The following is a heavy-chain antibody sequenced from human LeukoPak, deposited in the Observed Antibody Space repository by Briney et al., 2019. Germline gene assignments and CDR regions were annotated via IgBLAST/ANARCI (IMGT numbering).Heavy chain of an antibody. J-gene: IGHJ4*02. D-gene: IGHD3-10*01. V-gene: IGHV3-7*03. CDR3: ARDLRDYNYAPFEY. Sequence: PGGSLRLSCAASGFTFTNYWMSWVRQAPGKRLEWVANIKGDGSKSYYVDSVRGRFTISRDNAKNSLYPQMDTLRAEDTAVYYCARDLRDYNYAPFEYWGQGTLVTVSS. CDR1: GFTFTNYW. CDR2: IKGDGSKS.